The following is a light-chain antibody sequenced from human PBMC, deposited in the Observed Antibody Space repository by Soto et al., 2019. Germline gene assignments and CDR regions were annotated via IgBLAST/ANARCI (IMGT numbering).Light chain of an antibody. V-gene: IGKV3-15*01. CDR3: QQYKDWPLS. CDR1: QSISSD. CDR2: GAS. Sequence: IVMTQSPATLSVSPGERATLSCRASQSISSDVAWYRQKPGQPPTLILYGASTRAIGIRARFSGSGSGTEFTLTINSLQSEEFGTYYCQQYKDWPLSFGGGTKVEIK. J-gene: IGKJ4*01.